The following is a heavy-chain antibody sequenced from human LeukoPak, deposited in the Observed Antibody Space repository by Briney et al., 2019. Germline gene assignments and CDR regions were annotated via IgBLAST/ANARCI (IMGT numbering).Heavy chain of an antibody. CDR1: GDSINKYF. V-gene: IGHV4-59*01. CDR3: ARDLGRRDVVVVPAAPVGYMDV. CDR2: ISHTGET. J-gene: IGHJ6*03. D-gene: IGHD2-2*01. Sequence: PSETLSLTCTVSGDSINKYFWSWLRQSPGKGLEWIGYISHTGETNYNPSLKSRVTISLDHSNNQFSLRLSSVTAADTAVYYCARDLGRRDVVVVPAAPVGYMDVWGKGPTVTVSS.